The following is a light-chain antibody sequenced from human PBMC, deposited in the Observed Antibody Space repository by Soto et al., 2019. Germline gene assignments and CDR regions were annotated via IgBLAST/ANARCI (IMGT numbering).Light chain of an antibody. V-gene: IGKV3-20*01. CDR3: QQYDTSLPYT. CDR2: GAS. CDR1: QSVNNNY. J-gene: IGKJ4*01. Sequence: EIVLTQSPGTLSLSPGDRATLSCEASQSVNNNYLAWYQHKPGQAPRLLIYGASSRATGSPDRFSGSGSGTDFTLTIRRLEPEDFALYYCQQYDTSLPYTFGGGTKVEIK.